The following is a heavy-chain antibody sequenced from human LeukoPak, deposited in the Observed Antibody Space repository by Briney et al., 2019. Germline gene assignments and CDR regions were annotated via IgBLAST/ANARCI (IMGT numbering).Heavy chain of an antibody. Sequence: SETLSLTCTVSGGSISSYYWSWIRQPPGKGLEWIGYTYYSGSTNYNPSLKSRVTISVDTSKNQFSLKLSSVTAADTAVYYCARQFEWELLPDAFDIWGQGTMVTVSS. CDR2: TYYSGST. CDR1: GGSISSYY. J-gene: IGHJ3*02. V-gene: IGHV4-59*01. D-gene: IGHD1-26*01. CDR3: ARQFEWELLPDAFDI.